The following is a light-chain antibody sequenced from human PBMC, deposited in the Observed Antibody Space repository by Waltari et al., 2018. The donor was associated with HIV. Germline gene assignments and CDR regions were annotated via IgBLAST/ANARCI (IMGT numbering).Light chain of an antibody. CDR2: DAS. CDR3: QQYNDWPQT. CDR1: QSVSSN. Sequence: EIVMTQSPATLSVSPGERATLSCRASQSVSSNLAWYQQKPGQAPRLLIYDASTRATGIPDRFSGSGSGTEFTLTISSLQSEDFAIYYCQQYNDWPQTFGQGTKVEFK. V-gene: IGKV3-15*01. J-gene: IGKJ1*01.